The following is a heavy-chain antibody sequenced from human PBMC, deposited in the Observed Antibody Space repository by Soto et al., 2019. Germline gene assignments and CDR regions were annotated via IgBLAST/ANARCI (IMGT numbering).Heavy chain of an antibody. V-gene: IGHV4-34*01. CDR2: INHIVST. CDR3: AIALGFPVWGSYPPTRFDY. Sequence: LSLVWAVYGGSVSGYSRSWMRQLRGKGVERMGEINHIVSTNYSPSLNSQVTISVDTSNNHFSLRLISVTAANTAVYYCAIALGFPVWGSYPPTRFDYWGQGTLVTVSS. D-gene: IGHD3-16*02. CDR1: GGSVSGYS. J-gene: IGHJ4*02.